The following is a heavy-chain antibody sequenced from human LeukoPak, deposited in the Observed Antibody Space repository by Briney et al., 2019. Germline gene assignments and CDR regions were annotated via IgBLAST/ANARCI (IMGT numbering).Heavy chain of an antibody. CDR2: ISGSSYYI. Sequence: GGSLTLFCSPSGLPLSSQSMNWVRQAPGRGLEGVSSISGSSYYIYYAASMKCRITISRDNAKNSLYLQMTSLTAEDTAVYYCARGSVEATTRSIDYWGQGTLVTVSS. J-gene: IGHJ4*02. D-gene: IGHD5-12*01. CDR1: GLPLSSQS. V-gene: IGHV3-21*01. CDR3: ARGSVEATTRSIDY.